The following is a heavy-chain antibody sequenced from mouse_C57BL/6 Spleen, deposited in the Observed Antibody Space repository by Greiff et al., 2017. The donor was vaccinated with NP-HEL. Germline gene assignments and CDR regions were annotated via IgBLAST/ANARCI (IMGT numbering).Heavy chain of an antibody. V-gene: IGHV2-2*01. Sequence: VKVVESGPGLVQPSQSLSITCTVSGFSLTSYGVHWVRQSPGKGLEWLGVIWSGGSTDYNAAFISRLSISKDNSKSQVFFKMNSLQADDTAIYYCARCITTVVAHWYFDVWGTGTTVTVSS. J-gene: IGHJ1*03. CDR1: GFSLTSYG. CDR3: ARCITTVVAHWYFDV. D-gene: IGHD1-1*01. CDR2: IWSGGST.